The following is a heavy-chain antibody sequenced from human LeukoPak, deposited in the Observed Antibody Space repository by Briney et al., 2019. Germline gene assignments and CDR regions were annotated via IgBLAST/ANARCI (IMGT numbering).Heavy chain of an antibody. CDR3: ARDLATALMDV. D-gene: IGHD5-12*01. CDR1: GSSISSGSYY. V-gene: IGHV4-61*02. J-gene: IGHJ6*04. CDR2: IYTSGST. Sequence: PSQTLSLTCTVSGSSISSGSYYWSWIRQPAGKGLEWIGRIYTSGSTNYNPSLKSRVTISVDTSKNQFSLKLSSVTAADTAVYYCARDLATALMDVWGKGTTVTVSS.